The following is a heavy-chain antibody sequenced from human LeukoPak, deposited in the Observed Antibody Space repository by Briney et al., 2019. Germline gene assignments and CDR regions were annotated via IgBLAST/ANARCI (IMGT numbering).Heavy chain of an antibody. CDR3: AREMDYYGSGSYYPGDDAFDI. V-gene: IGHV1-2*02. CDR2: INPNSGGT. Sequence: ASVKVSCKASGYTFTGYYMHWVRQAPGQGLEWMGWINPNSGGTNYAQKFQGRVTMTRDTSISTAYMELSRLRSDDTAVYYCAREMDYYGSGSYYPGDDAFDIWGQGTMVTVSS. J-gene: IGHJ3*02. CDR1: GYTFTGYY. D-gene: IGHD3-10*01.